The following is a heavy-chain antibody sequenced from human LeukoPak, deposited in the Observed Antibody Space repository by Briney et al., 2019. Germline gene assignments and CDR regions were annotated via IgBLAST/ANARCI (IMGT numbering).Heavy chain of an antibody. CDR2: IWYDGSNK. D-gene: IGHD1-26*01. J-gene: IGHJ4*02. CDR3: AKTRYSGSYFDY. CDR1: GFTFSSYG. V-gene: IGHV3-33*06. Sequence: GRSLRLSCAASGFTFSSYGMHWVRQAPGKGLVWVAVIWYDGSNKYYADSVKGRFTISRDNSKNTLYLQMNSLRAEDTAVYYCAKTRYSGSYFDYWGQGTLVTVSS.